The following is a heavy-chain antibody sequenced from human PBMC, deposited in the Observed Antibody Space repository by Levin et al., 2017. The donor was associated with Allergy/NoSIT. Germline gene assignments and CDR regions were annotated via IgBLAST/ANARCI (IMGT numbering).Heavy chain of an antibody. CDR3: ASTRGSGTYYYFDY. CDR2: IKPDGSEK. V-gene: IGHV3-7*01. Sequence: PGGSLRLSCAASGFTFSSYWMSWVRQSPAKGLEWVANIKPDGSEKYYADSVTGRFTISRDNAKESLFLEMTSLRVDVTAVYYCASTRGSGTYYYFDYWGQGTLVTVSS. D-gene: IGHD3-10*01. CDR1: GFTFSSYW. J-gene: IGHJ4*02.